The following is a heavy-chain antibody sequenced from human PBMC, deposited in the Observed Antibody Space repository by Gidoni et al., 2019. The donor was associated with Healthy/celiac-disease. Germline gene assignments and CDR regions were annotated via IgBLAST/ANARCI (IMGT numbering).Heavy chain of an antibody. J-gene: IGHJ4*02. Sequence: QVQLQESGPGPVKPSQTLHLTRTVSGGSISSGGYYWSWIRQHPGKGLEWIGYIYYSGSTNYNPSLKSRVTISVDTSKNQFSLKLSSVTAADTAVYYCAGDRANDLAGLDYWGQGTLVTVSS. V-gene: IGHV4-31*03. CDR2: IYYSGST. CDR1: GGSISSGGYY. D-gene: IGHD1-26*01. CDR3: AGDRANDLAGLDY.